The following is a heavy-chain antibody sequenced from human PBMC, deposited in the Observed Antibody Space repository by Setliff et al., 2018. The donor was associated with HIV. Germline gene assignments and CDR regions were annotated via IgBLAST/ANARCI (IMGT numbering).Heavy chain of an antibody. CDR1: GFTVSSNY. D-gene: IGHD2-15*01. CDR2: IYSGGST. V-gene: IGHV3-66*01. Sequence: GGSLRLSCAASGFTVSSNYMSWVRQAPGKGLEWVSVIYSGGSTYYADSVKGRFTISRDNVKNSLFLQMNSLRVGDTAVYYCARGRWRLLHYYFDYWGQGTLVTVSS. J-gene: IGHJ4*02. CDR3: ARGRWRLLHYYFDY.